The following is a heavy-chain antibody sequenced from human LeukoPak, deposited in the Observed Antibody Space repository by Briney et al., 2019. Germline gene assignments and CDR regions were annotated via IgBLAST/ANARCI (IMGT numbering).Heavy chain of an antibody. Sequence: SETLSLTCTVSGGSINNYYWSWIRQPAGKGLEWIGRIYTRGSTNYNPSLKSRVTMSVDTSKNQFSLKLNSVTAADTAVYYCARAIWYGSGTTAFDYWGPGTLVTVSS. CDR3: ARAIWYGSGTTAFDY. D-gene: IGHD3-10*01. J-gene: IGHJ4*02. V-gene: IGHV4-4*07. CDR1: GGSINNYY. CDR2: IYTRGST.